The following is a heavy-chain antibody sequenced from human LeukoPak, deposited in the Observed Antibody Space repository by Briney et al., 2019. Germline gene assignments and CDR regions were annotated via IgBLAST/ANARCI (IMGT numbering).Heavy chain of an antibody. D-gene: IGHD4-17*01. J-gene: IGHJ4*02. Sequence: APVKVSCKASGGTFSSYAISWVRQAPGQGLEWMGGIIPIFGTANYAQKFQGRVTITADKSTSTAYMELSSLRSEDTAVYYCARDPGDDYGDYVHPFDYWGQGTLVTVSS. CDR3: ARDPGDDYGDYVHPFDY. CDR2: IIPIFGTA. CDR1: GGTFSSYA. V-gene: IGHV1-69*06.